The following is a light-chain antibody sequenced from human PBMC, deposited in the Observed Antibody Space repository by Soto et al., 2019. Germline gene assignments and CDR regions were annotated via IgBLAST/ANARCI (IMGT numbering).Light chain of an antibody. Sequence: DIVMTRSPDSLTLSLVERATINCKSSQSVFSRFRNKNYLGRFQQKPGQTPRLLIYWASTRESGVSDRFSGSGSGTDSTLTIDSLQAEDVAVYYCQQYYTTPTWTFGQGTKV. CDR1: QSVFSRFRNKNY. CDR2: WAS. CDR3: QQYYTTPTWT. V-gene: IGKV4-1*01. J-gene: IGKJ1*01.